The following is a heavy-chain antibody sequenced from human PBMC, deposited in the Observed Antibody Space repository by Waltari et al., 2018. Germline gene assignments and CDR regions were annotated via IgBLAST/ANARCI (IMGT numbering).Heavy chain of an antibody. Sequence: QVQLQESGPGLVKPSQTLSLTCTVSGGSISSGRYYWSWIRQPAGKGLEWIGRIYTSGSTNYNPSLKSRVTISVDTSKNQFSLKLSSVTAADTAVYYCAASYYYYYMDVWGKGTTVTVSS. V-gene: IGHV4-61*02. CDR1: GGSISSGRYY. J-gene: IGHJ6*03. CDR3: AASYYYYYMDV. CDR2: IYTSGST.